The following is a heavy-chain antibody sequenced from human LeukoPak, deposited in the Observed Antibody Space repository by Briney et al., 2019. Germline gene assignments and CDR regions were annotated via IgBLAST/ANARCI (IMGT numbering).Heavy chain of an antibody. CDR3: AKDIAVSDSYFDY. D-gene: IGHD6-19*01. CDR1: GFDFSNNG. Sequence: QPGGSLRLSCGASGFDFSNNGMHWVRQAPGKGLEWLAFIRYDAANQYYADSVKGRFTISRDNSKNTLYLEMDSLRSEDTAIYHCAKDIAVSDSYFDYWGQGTLVTVTS. V-gene: IGHV3-30*02. CDR2: IRYDAANQ. J-gene: IGHJ4*02.